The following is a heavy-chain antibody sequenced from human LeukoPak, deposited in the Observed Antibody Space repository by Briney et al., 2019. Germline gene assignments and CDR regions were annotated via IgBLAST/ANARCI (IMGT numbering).Heavy chain of an antibody. CDR2: ISGSGGST. D-gene: IGHD3-10*01. Sequence: GGSLRLSCAASGFPFSSYAMTWVRQAPGKGLEWFSTISGSGGSTYYADSVKGRFTISRDNSKNTLYLQKNSLRAEDTAVYYCAKSGTIPYYFDYWGQGTLVTVSS. CDR1: GFPFSSYA. J-gene: IGHJ4*02. CDR3: AKSGTIPYYFDY. V-gene: IGHV3-23*01.